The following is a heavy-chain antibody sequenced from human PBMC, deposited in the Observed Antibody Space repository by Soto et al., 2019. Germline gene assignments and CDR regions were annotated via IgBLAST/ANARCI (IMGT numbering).Heavy chain of an antibody. CDR3: AKERSSGWSLDY. Sequence: GGSLRLSCAASGFTFSTYVMNWVRQAPGKGLEWVSGISGSGDSTYYADSVKGRFTVSRDNSKNTLYLQMNSLRAEDTAVFYCAKERSSGWSLDYWSQGTLVT. D-gene: IGHD6-19*01. CDR2: ISGSGDST. V-gene: IGHV3-23*01. CDR1: GFTFSTYV. J-gene: IGHJ4*02.